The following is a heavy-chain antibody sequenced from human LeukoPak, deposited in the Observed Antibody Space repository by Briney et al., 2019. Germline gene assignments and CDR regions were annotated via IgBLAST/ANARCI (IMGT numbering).Heavy chain of an antibody. J-gene: IGHJ4*02. CDR2: IYYSGST. Sequence: SETLSLTCTVSGGSISSSDYYWGWIRQPPGKGLEWIGSIYYSGSTYYNPSLKSRVTISVDTSKNQFSLKLSSVTAADTAVHYCAGDTSIAPRYLDYWGQGTLVTVSS. V-gene: IGHV4-39*01. CDR1: GGSISSSDYY. D-gene: IGHD6-6*01. CDR3: AGDTSIAPRYLDY.